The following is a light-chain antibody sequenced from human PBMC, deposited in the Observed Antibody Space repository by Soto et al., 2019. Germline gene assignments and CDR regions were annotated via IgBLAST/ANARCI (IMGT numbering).Light chain of an antibody. CDR1: QSIGTN. J-gene: IGKJ4*02. V-gene: IGKV3-15*01. Sequence: VVMTQSPATLSVSPGERATLSCRASQSIGTNLAWYQQKPGQAPRLLVFGASNRASKIPDRFRGRGSGTEFTLTISGLQSEDFGVYYCQQYDTWITFGGGTKVDIK. CDR2: GAS. CDR3: QQYDTWIT.